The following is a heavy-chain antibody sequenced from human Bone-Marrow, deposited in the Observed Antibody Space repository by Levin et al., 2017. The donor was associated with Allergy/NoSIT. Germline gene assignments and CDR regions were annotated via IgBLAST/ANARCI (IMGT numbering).Heavy chain of an antibody. V-gene: IGHV3-48*02. CDR1: GFSFWHYT. CDR3: ARDPARGYYDSSGYSGDH. CDR2: ISSSGDST. J-gene: IGHJ4*02. D-gene: IGHD3-22*01. Sequence: SCAASGFSFWHYTMNWVRQAPGKGLEWVSCISSSGDSTYYADSVKGRFTISRDNAKNSLYLQLNRLRDEDTALYYCARDPARGYYDSSGYSGDHWGQRTLVTVSS.